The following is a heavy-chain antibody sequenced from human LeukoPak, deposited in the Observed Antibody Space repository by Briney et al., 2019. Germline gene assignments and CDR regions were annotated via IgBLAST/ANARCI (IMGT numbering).Heavy chain of an antibody. D-gene: IGHD4-11*01. Sequence: GGSLRLSCAASGFTFSSYSMNWVRQAPGKGLEWVSSISSSSSYIYYADSVKGRFTISRDNAKNSLYLQMNSLRAEDTAVYYCAKAYGRTVTTPVFDYWGQGTLVTVSS. V-gene: IGHV3-21*04. J-gene: IGHJ4*02. CDR3: AKAYGRTVTTPVFDY. CDR2: ISSSSSYI. CDR1: GFTFSSYS.